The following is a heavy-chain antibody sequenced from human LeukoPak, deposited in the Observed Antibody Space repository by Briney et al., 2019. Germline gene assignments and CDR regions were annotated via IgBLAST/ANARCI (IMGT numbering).Heavy chain of an antibody. V-gene: IGHV3-7*01. CDR2: IKQDGSEK. Sequence: GGSLRLSCAASGFTFSSYWMSWVRQAPGKGLEWVANIKQDGSEKYYVDSVKGRFTISRDNAKNSLYLQMNSLRAEDTAVYYCARGQFDYGDYQGHYYYMGVWGKGTTVTVSS. CDR1: GFTFSSYW. D-gene: IGHD4-17*01. CDR3: ARGQFDYGDYQGHYYYMGV. J-gene: IGHJ6*03.